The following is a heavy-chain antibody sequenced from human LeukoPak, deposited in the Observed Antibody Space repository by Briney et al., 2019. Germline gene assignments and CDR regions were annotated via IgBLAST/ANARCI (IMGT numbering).Heavy chain of an antibody. CDR1: GFTLKSYW. CDR2: INSDGSST. J-gene: IGHJ5*02. D-gene: IGHD2-2*01. CDR3: ARGVGYSSSTSCYWWFDP. Sequence: GGSLRLSCTASGFTLKSYWMHWVRQAPGKGLVWVSRINSDGSSTSYADSVKGRFTISRDNAKNTLYLQMNSLRAEDTAVYYCARGVGYSSSTSCYWWFDPWGQGTLVTVSS. V-gene: IGHV3-74*01.